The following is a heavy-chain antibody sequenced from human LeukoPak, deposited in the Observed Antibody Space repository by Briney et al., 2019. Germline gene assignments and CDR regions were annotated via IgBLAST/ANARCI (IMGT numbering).Heavy chain of an antibody. J-gene: IGHJ4*02. V-gene: IGHV3-43*02. CDR2: ISGDGGSK. CDR3: AKRSGAPNNFDF. Sequence: QSGGSLRLSCAASGFTFDAHSMHWVRQAPGKGLEWVSLISGDGGSKHYAASVKGRFTISRDNSEASLFLQMRSLRSEDTAFYYCAKRSGAPNNFDFWGQGVLVTVSS. CDR1: GFTFDAHS. D-gene: IGHD1-1*01.